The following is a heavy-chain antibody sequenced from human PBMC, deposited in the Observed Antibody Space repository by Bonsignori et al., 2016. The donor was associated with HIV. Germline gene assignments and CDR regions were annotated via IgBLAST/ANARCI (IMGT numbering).Heavy chain of an antibody. Sequence: ASVKVSCKASGYTFTSYYMHWVRQAPGQGLEWMGIINPSGGSTSYAQKFQGRVTMTRDTSTSTVYMELSSLRSEDTAVYYCARDRGAGTGQYYFDYWGQGTLVTVS. CDR1: GYTFTSYY. D-gene: IGHD6-13*01. CDR3: ARDRGAGTGQYYFDY. V-gene: IGHV1-46*01. CDR2: INPSGGST. J-gene: IGHJ4*02.